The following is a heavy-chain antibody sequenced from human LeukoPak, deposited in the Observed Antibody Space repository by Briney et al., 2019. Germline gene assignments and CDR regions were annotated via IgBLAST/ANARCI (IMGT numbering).Heavy chain of an antibody. CDR1: GFTFSSYW. V-gene: IGHV3-7*01. CDR2: IKQDGSEK. CDR3: ARVWGYSSGYLNAFDI. J-gene: IGHJ3*02. D-gene: IGHD3-22*01. Sequence: PGGSLRLSCAASGFTFSSYWMSWVRQAPGKGLEWVANIKQDGSEKYYVDSVKGRFTISRDNAKNSLYLQMNSLRAEDTAVYYCARVWGYSSGYLNAFDIWGQGTMVTVSS.